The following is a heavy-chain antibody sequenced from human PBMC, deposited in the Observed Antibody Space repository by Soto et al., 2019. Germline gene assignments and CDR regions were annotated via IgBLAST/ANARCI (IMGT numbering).Heavy chain of an antibody. Sequence: SDTLSLTCTVSGGSISSFFYYWSWIRQHPGKGLEWIGYIYYSGSTYYNPSLKSRVTISVDTSKNQFSLKLSSVTAADTAVYYCARATVTTTDLRDFDYWGQGTLVTVSS. D-gene: IGHD4-17*01. CDR1: GGSISSFFYY. CDR2: IYYSGST. CDR3: ARATVTTTDLRDFDY. V-gene: IGHV4-31*03. J-gene: IGHJ4*02.